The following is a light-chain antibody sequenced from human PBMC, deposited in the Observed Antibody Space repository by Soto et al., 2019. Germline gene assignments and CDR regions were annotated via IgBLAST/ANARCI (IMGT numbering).Light chain of an antibody. CDR3: QQSYSTPFT. J-gene: IGKJ3*01. CDR2: AAY. Sequence: DIQMTQSPSSLSASVGDRVTITCRASQSISSYLNWYQQKPGKAPKLLIYAAYSLQSGVPSRFSGSGCGTDSTLTISSLQPEDFATYYCQQSYSTPFTFGPGTKVDIK. V-gene: IGKV1-39*01. CDR1: QSISSY.